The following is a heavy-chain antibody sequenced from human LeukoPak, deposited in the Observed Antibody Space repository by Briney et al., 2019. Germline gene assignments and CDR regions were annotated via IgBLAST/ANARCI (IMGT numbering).Heavy chain of an antibody. CDR3: ASPGERYSSGQRYYFDY. CDR2: MGPNNGNT. J-gene: IGHJ4*02. CDR1: GYTFTNYD. Sequence: ASVKVSCKTSGYTFTNYDINWVRQATGQGLEWMGWMGPNNGNTGYAQKFQGRVTITADESTSTAYMELSSLRSEDTAVYYCASPGERYSSGQRYYFDYWGQGTLVTVSS. V-gene: IGHV1-8*01. D-gene: IGHD6-19*01.